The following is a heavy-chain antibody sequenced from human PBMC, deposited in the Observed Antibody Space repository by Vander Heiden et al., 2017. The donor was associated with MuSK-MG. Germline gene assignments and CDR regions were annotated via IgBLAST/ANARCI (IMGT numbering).Heavy chain of an antibody. Sequence: EVQLVQSGAEVKKPGESPEISCTGSGYSFTSYWIGWVRQMPGKGLEWVGSIYPRDSDTRYSPSFQGQVTVSADKSISTAYLQWSSLKASDNAMYYCATSWTTVITMFDYWGQGTLVTVSS. V-gene: IGHV5-51*03. CDR3: ATSWTTVITMFDY. J-gene: IGHJ4*02. CDR1: GYSFTSYW. CDR2: IYPRDSDT. D-gene: IGHD4-17*01.